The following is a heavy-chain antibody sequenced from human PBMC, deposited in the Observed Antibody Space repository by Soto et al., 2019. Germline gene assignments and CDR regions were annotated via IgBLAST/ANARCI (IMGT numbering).Heavy chain of an antibody. CDR3: ARQSSGDDQDFDP. CDR2: IYHSGST. D-gene: IGHD3-10*01. Sequence: PSETLSLTCAVSGGSISSSNWWSWVRQPPGKGLEWIGEIYHSGSTNYNPSLKSRVTISVDKSKNQFSLKLSSVTAADTAVYYCARQSSGDDQDFDPWGQGTLVTVSS. CDR1: GGSISSSNW. V-gene: IGHV4-4*02. J-gene: IGHJ5*02.